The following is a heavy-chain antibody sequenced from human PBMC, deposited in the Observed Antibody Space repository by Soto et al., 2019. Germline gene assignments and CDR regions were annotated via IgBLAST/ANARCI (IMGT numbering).Heavy chain of an antibody. V-gene: IGHV3-23*01. CDR2: ISGSGGST. D-gene: IGHD3-22*01. Sequence: GGSLRLSCAASGFTFSSYAMSWVRQAPGKGLEWVSAISGSGGSTYYADSVKGRLTISRDNSKNTLYLQMNSLRAEDTAVYYCAKAPPYYYDSSGYWFDYWGQGTLVTVSS. CDR1: GFTFSSYA. CDR3: AKAPPYYYDSSGYWFDY. J-gene: IGHJ4*02.